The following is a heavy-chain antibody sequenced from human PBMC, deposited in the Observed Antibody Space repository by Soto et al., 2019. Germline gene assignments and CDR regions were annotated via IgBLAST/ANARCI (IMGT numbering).Heavy chain of an antibody. D-gene: IGHD2-15*01. CDR3: ALWGCSGGRCYSTPNFVY. J-gene: IGHJ4*01. CDR2: ISYDGSNK. V-gene: IGHV3-30-3*01. Sequence: GGSLRLSCAASGFTFSSYAMHWVRQAPGKGLEWVAVISYDGSNKYYADSVKGRFTISRDNSKNTLYLQMNSLRAEDTAVYYCALWGCSGGRCYSTPNFVYSCHGPLVTVSS. CDR1: GFTFSSYA.